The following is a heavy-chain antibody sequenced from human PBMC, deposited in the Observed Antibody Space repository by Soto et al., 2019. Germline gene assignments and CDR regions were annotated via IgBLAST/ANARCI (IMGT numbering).Heavy chain of an antibody. J-gene: IGHJ4*02. CDR2: IYRGGEI. CDR3: AIDRREGDTL. D-gene: IGHD5-18*01. CDR1: GFYVSNYY. V-gene: IGHV3-66*01. Sequence: EVQVVESGGGLVQPGGSLRLSCAASGFYVSNYYMSWFRQAPGKGLEWVSVIYRGGEIYYADSAQGRFTTSRDISRNGLELQMNSLGVDDTAVYYCAIDRREGDTLWGQGVVVTVSS.